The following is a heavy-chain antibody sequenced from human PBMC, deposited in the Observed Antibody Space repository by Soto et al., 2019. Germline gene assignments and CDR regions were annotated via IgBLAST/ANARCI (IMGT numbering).Heavy chain of an antibody. V-gene: IGHV4-34*01. Sequence: PSETLSLTCAAYGGSFSDSYCSWIRPPPGRGLEWIGEINHSGSTNYTPSLKSRVTISVDTSKNQYSLKLSSVTAADTAVYYCASPVKRNWFDPWGQGTLVTVSS. CDR1: GGSFSDSY. CDR2: INHSGST. J-gene: IGHJ5*02. CDR3: ASPVKRNWFDP. D-gene: IGHD3-16*02.